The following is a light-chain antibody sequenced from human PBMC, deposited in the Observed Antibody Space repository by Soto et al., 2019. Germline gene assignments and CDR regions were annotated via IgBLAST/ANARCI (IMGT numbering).Light chain of an antibody. V-gene: IGKV1-39*01. CDR1: QSINSY. CDR3: QQSYSTPLT. Sequence: EIQMTHSPSSLSASVGDRVTITCREQQSINSYLNWYQQSPGKAPKLLIYAASSLQSGVPSRFSGSGSGTDFTLTISSLQPEDFATYFCQQSYSTPLTFGGGTKVEIK. CDR2: AAS. J-gene: IGKJ4*01.